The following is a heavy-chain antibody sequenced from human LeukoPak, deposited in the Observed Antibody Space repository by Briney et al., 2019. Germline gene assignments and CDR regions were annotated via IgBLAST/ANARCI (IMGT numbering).Heavy chain of an antibody. Sequence: GASVKVSCKASGYTFTCYDNNWVRQATGQGLEWMGWMNPNSGNTGYAQKFQGRVTMTRNTSISTAYMELSSLRSEDTAVYYCARGGASSGWWLPHYYYYGMDVWGQGTTVTVSS. J-gene: IGHJ6*02. CDR2: MNPNSGNT. CDR3: ARGGASSGWWLPHYYYYGMDV. CDR1: GYTFTCYD. V-gene: IGHV1-8*01. D-gene: IGHD6-19*01.